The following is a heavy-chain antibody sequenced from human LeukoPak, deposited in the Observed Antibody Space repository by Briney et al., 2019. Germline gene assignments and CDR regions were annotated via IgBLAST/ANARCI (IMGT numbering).Heavy chain of an antibody. Sequence: ASVKVSCKASGGTFSNYAISWVRQAPEQGLEWMGRIIPIFGTANYAQKFQGRVTITTDESTSTAYMELSSLRSEDTAVYYCAKGYVSGSYFYYFDYWGQGTLVTVSS. CDR3: AKGYVSGSYFYYFDY. CDR1: GGTFSNYA. D-gene: IGHD3-10*01. V-gene: IGHV1-69*05. CDR2: IIPIFGTA. J-gene: IGHJ4*02.